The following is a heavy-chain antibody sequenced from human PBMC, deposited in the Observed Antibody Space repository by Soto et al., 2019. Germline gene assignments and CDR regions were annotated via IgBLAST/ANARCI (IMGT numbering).Heavy chain of an antibody. CDR1: GYSFSNNG. J-gene: IGHJ4*02. D-gene: IGHD4-17*01. V-gene: IGHV1-18*04. CDR3: ARDLGYGDYGTDF. Sequence: QVQLVQSGAEVKKPGASVKVSCQASGYSFSNNGISWVRQAPGQGFEWMGWINGDNGNTNYAQKFQGRVTMTTDTSTSTAYMELRILRSNDTAVYYCARDLGYGDYGTDFWGQGTLVTVAS. CDR2: INGDNGNT.